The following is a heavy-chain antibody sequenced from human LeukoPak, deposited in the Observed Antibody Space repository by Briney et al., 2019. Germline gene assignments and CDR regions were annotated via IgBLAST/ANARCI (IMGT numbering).Heavy chain of an antibody. CDR2: IKQDGSEK. Sequence: GALRLSCAAPGFTFRKLLVGRGPPAPREGPGGVANIKQDGSEKYYVDSVKGRFTISRDNTKNSLYLQMNSLRAEDTAVYYCARVPTPTFDPWGQGTLVTVSS. V-gene: IGHV3-7*01. CDR3: ARVPTPTFDP. J-gene: IGHJ5*02. CDR1: GFTFRKLL.